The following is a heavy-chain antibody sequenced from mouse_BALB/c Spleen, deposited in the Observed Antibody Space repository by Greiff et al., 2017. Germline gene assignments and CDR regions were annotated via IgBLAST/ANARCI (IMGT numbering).Heavy chain of an antibody. CDR1: GFNIKDTY. D-gene: IGHD2-4*01. CDR3: ARYDYDRYYFDY. Sequence: VQLQQSGAELVKPGASVKLSCTASGFNIKDTYMHWVKQRPEQGLEWIGRIDPANGNTKYDPKFQGKATITADTSSNTAYLQLSSLTSEDTAVYYCARYDYDRYYFDYWGQGTTLTVSS. CDR2: IDPANGNT. J-gene: IGHJ2*01. V-gene: IGHV14-3*02.